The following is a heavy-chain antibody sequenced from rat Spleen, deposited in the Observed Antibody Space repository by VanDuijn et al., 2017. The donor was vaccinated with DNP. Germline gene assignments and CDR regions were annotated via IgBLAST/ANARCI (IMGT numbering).Heavy chain of an antibody. J-gene: IGHJ2*01. CDR3: ASRIMFTTDDYEAY. CDR2: ISSSGGST. CDR1: GFTFSDYY. Sequence: EVQLVESGGGLVQPGRSLKLSCVASGFTFSDYYMAWVRQAPTKGLEWVATISSSGGSTYYRDSVKGRFTISRDNAKSTLSLQMNSLKSENTATYYWASRIMFTTDDYEAYWGKGVMVTVSS. V-gene: IGHV5-25*01. D-gene: IGHD1-6*01.